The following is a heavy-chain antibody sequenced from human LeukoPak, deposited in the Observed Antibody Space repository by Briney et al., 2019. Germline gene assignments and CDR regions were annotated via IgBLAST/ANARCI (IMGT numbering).Heavy chain of an antibody. CDR2: INHSGRT. CDR1: GVSLSGYY. J-gene: IGHJ5*02. D-gene: IGHD6-13*01. CDR3: AREGDSSSVGWFDP. V-gene: IGHV4-34*01. Sequence: SETLSLTCAVSGVSLSGYYWGWIRQTPGKGLEWIGEINHSGRTYYNPSLKSRVTISVDTSKNQFSLKLSSVTAADTAVYYCAREGDSSSVGWFDPWGQGTLVTVSS.